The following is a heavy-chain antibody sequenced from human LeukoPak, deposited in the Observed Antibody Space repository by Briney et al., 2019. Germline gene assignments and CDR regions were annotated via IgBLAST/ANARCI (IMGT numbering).Heavy chain of an antibody. CDR1: GFSFSSYG. CDR3: ARDCSNGVCSTYQTFDI. V-gene: IGHV3-33*01. CDR2: IWYDGSYK. Sequence: GGSLRLSCAASGFSFSSYGMHWVRQAPGKGLEWVAVIWYDGSYKYYADSVKGRFTISRDISKNSLYLQMDSLRAEDTAVYYCARDCSNGVCSTYQTFDIWGQGTVVTVSS. D-gene: IGHD2-8*01. J-gene: IGHJ3*02.